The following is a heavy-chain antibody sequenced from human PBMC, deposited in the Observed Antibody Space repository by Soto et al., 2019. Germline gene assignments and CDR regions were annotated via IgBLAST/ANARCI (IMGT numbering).Heavy chain of an antibody. J-gene: IGHJ6*02. CDR2: IGPSDSYT. D-gene: IGHD6-19*01. CDR3: ARHQWRPTYYGMDV. V-gene: IGHV5-10-1*01. Sequence: GESLKISCKGPGYSDTSSSISWVRQMPGKGLEWMGRIGPSDSYTNYRPSFQGHVTISADKSISTASLQWSSLKASDTAMYYCARHQWRPTYYGMDVWGQGTTVTV. CDR1: GYSDTSSS.